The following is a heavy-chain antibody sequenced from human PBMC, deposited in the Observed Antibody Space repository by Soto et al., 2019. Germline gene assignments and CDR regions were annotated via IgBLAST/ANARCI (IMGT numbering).Heavy chain of an antibody. Sequence: EVQLVESGGGLVQPGGSLSLSCAASGFTFSSHWMSWVRQAPGKGLEWVANIKHDGSETYYVDSVKGRFTISRDNAKNSLYLQMHSLRAEDTAVYYCARDDYNWARDYWGQGTLVTVSS. CDR1: GFTFSSHW. V-gene: IGHV3-7*01. CDR2: IKHDGSET. CDR3: ARDDYNWARDY. D-gene: IGHD4-4*01. J-gene: IGHJ4*02.